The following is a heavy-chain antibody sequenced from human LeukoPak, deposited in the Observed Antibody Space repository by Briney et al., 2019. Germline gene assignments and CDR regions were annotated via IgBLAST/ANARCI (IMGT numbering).Heavy chain of an antibody. Sequence: GESLKISCKVSGDRFSTSWIAWVRQMPGKGLEWMGIIYPGDSDTRYSPSFQGHVTISADKSINTAYLQWSSLKASDTAIYYCAKSGSFYVAAGFDPWGQGTLVTVPS. CDR3: AKSGSFYVAAGFDP. CDR1: GDRFSTSW. D-gene: IGHD1-26*01. J-gene: IGHJ5*02. V-gene: IGHV5-51*01. CDR2: IYPGDSDT.